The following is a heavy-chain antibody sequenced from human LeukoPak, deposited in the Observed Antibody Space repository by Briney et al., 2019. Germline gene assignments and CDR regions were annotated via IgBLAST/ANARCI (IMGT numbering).Heavy chain of an antibody. V-gene: IGHV4-34*01. CDR3: ARRVVTFGGVIAP. CDR1: GGSFSGYY. CDR2: INHSGST. D-gene: IGHD3-16*02. J-gene: IGHJ5*02. Sequence: SETLSLTCAVYGGSFSGYYWSWIRQPPGKGLEWIGEINHSGSTNYNPSLKSRVTISVDTSKNQFSLKLSSVTAADTAVYYCARRVVTFGGVIAPWGQGTLVTVSS.